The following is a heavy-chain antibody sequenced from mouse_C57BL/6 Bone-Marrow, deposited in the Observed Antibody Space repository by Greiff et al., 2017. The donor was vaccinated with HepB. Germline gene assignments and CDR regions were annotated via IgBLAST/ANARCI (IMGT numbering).Heavy chain of an antibody. J-gene: IGHJ1*03. Sequence: EVHLVESGGGLVQPGGSLKLSCAASGFTFSDYYMYWVRQTPEKRLEWVAYISNGGGSTYYPDTVKGRFTISRDNAKNTLYLQMSRLKSEDTAMYYCARHFHYYGSSWYFDVWGTGTTVTVSS. V-gene: IGHV5-12*01. CDR2: ISNGGGST. CDR3: ARHFHYYGSSWYFDV. CDR1: GFTFSDYY. D-gene: IGHD1-1*01.